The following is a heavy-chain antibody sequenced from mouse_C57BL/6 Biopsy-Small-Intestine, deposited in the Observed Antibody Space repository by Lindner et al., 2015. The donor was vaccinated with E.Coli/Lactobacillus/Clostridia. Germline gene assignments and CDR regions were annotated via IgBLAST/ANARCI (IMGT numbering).Heavy chain of an antibody. CDR3: ARGWGSYDATLTGAY. CDR2: INPYNDGT. D-gene: IGHD2-3*01. V-gene: IGHV1-14*01. CDR1: GYRFTSYV. J-gene: IGHJ3*01. Sequence: VQLQESGPELVKPGVSVKMSCKASGYRFTSYVMHWVKQKPGQGLEWIGYINPYNDGTKYNEKFKGKATLTSDKSSSTAYMEFSSLTSEDSAVYYCARGWGSYDATLTGAYWGQGTLVTVSA.